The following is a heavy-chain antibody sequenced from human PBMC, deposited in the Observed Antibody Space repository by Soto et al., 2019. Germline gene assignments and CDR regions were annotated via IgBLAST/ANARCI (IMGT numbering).Heavy chain of an antibody. V-gene: IGHV1-69*13. CDR3: ARDREDGSGTKYNWFDA. D-gene: IGHD3-10*01. CDR2: TIPIFDTP. CDR1: GGTFGNYG. J-gene: IGHJ5*02. Sequence: SVEASCRASGGTFGNYGIGWLRQAPGQGLEWMGGTIPIFDTPHYAQKFRDRVTITADATSTAYMELTSLKSEDTATYYCARDREDGSGTKYNWFDAWGQGTLVTLSS.